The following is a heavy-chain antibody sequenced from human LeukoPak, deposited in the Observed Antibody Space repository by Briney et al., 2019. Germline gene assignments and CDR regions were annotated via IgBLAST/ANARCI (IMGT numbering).Heavy chain of an antibody. J-gene: IGHJ4*02. CDR1: GGSISSGGYS. CDR3: ARGTCSGGSCPFDY. D-gene: IGHD2-15*01. V-gene: IGHV4-30-2*01. CDR2: IYHSGST. Sequence: SETLSLTCAVSGGSISSGGYSWSWIRQPPGKGLEWIGYIYHSGSTYYNPSLKSRVTISVDTSKNQFSLKLSSVTAAGTAVYYCARGTCSGGSCPFDYWGQGTLVTVSS.